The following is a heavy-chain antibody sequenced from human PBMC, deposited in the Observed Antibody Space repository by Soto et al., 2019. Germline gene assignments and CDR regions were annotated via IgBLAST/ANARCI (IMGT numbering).Heavy chain of an antibody. CDR3: ARGLILWYGELSRREDHYYYMDV. Sequence: QVQLQQWGAGLLKPSETLSLTCAVYGGSFRGYYWSWIRQPPGKGLEWIGEINDSGSTNYNPSFKSRVTIAVETSKNQFSLKLSSVTAADKAVYYCARGLILWYGELSRREDHYYYMDVWGKGTTVTVSS. CDR1: GGSFRGYY. V-gene: IGHV4-34*01. CDR2: INDSGST. D-gene: IGHD3-10*01. J-gene: IGHJ6*03.